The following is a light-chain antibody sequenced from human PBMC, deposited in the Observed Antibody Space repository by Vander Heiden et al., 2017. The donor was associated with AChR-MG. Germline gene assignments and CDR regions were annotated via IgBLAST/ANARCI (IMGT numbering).Light chain of an antibody. J-gene: IGLJ2*01. CDR3: SSYTTRSTVI. V-gene: IGLV2-14*03. CDR2: DVN. CDR1: SSSIGYYDS. Sequence: QSALTQPASVSGSPGQSITISCTGTSSSIGYYDSFSWYQHTPDKAPKIIIYDVNKRPSGVASRFSGSKSDNTASLTISGLQADDEAEYHCSSYTTRSTVIFGGGTKLTVL.